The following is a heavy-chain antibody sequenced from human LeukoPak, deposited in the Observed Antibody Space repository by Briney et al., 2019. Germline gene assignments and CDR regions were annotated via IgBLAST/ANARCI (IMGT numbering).Heavy chain of an antibody. CDR1: GFTFSNYA. CDR3: ARDSGYDGYYYYYYYMDV. V-gene: IGHV3-20*04. J-gene: IGHJ6*03. D-gene: IGHD5-12*01. CDR2: INWNGGST. Sequence: GGSLRLSCAASGFTFSNYAMSWVRQAPGKGLEWVSGINWNGGSTGYADSVKGRFTISRDNAKNSLYLQMNSLRAEDTALYYCARDSGYDGYYYYYYYMDVWGKGTTVTVSS.